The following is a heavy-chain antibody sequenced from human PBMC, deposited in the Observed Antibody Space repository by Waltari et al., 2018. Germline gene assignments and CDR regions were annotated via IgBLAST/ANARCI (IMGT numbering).Heavy chain of an antibody. J-gene: IGHJ4*02. CDR3: ASAPNDYGEGPYDY. CDR2: IYYSGST. Sequence: QVQLQVSGPGLVKPSETLSLTCTVSGGSISSYYWSWIRPPPGKGLEWIGYIYYSGSTNYNPSLKSRVTISVDTSKNQFSLKLSSVTAADTAVYYCASAPNDYGEGPYDYWGQGTLVTVSS. D-gene: IGHD4-17*01. CDR1: GGSISSYY. V-gene: IGHV4-59*01.